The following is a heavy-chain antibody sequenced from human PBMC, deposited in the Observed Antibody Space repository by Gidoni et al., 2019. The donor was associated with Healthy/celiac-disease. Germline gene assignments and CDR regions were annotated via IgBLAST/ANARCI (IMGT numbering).Heavy chain of an antibody. CDR2: IYSGGST. J-gene: IGHJ5*02. CDR3: ARVHTETTVANWDWFDP. Sequence: EVQLVESGGGLIQPGGSLRLSCAASGFTVSSNYMRWVRQAPGKGLEWVSVIYSGGSTYYADSVKGRFTISRDNSKNTLYLQMNSLRAEDTAVYYCARVHTETTVANWDWFDPWGQGTLVTVSS. CDR1: GFTVSSNY. V-gene: IGHV3-53*01. D-gene: IGHD4-17*01.